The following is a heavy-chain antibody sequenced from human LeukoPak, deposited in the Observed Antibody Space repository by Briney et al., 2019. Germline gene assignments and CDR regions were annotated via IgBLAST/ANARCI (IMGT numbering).Heavy chain of an antibody. CDR3: AKDREHSYGYYFDY. CDR2: IYSGGST. CDR1: GFTVSSNY. J-gene: IGHJ4*02. V-gene: IGHV3-53*01. D-gene: IGHD5-18*01. Sequence: GGSLRLSCAASGFTVSSNYMSWVRQAPGKGLEWVSVIYSGGSTYYADSVKGRFTISRDNSKNTLYLQMNSLRAEDTAVYYCAKDREHSYGYYFDYWGQGTLVTVSS.